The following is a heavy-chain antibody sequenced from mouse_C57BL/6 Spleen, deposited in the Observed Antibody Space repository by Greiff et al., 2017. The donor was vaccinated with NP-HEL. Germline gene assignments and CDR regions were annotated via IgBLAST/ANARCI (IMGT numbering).Heavy chain of an antibody. Sequence: QVHVKQPGAELVKPGASVKMSCTASGYTFTSYWITWVKQRPGQGLEWIGDIYPGSGSTNYNEKFKSKATLTVDTSSSTAYMQLSSLTSEDAAVYYCAREEGYGNWYSDVWGTGTTVTVSS. CDR3: AREEGYGNWYSDV. D-gene: IGHD2-10*02. J-gene: IGHJ1*03. CDR2: IYPGSGST. V-gene: IGHV1-55*01. CDR1: GYTFTSYW.